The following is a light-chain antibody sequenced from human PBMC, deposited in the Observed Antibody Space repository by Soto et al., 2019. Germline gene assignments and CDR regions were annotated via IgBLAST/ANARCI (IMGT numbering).Light chain of an antibody. CDR2: QVS. Sequence: QCALPQPASVSGSPGQSITISCTGTSSDIGGYYYVSWYQHHPGKAPKLMIYQVSNRPSGVSNRFSGSKSGNTACLTISGLQADDEADYYCTSYSSSSTFYVFGAGTKVTVL. J-gene: IGLJ1*01. CDR1: SSDIGGYYY. CDR3: TSYSSSSTFYV. V-gene: IGLV2-14*01.